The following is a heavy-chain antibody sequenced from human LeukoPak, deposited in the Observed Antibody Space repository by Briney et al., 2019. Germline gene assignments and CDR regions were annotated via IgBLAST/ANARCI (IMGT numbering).Heavy chain of an antibody. Sequence: ASVKASCKASGYTFTDYYMHWVRQAPGQGLEWMGWINVNRGGTNYAQRFQGRVTMTRDTSITTAYMELSRLESDDTAVYYCARRYCSSTSCYYFDYWGQGTLVTVSS. V-gene: IGHV1-2*02. CDR3: ARRYCSSTSCYYFDY. J-gene: IGHJ4*02. CDR1: GYTFTDYY. CDR2: INVNRGGT. D-gene: IGHD2-2*01.